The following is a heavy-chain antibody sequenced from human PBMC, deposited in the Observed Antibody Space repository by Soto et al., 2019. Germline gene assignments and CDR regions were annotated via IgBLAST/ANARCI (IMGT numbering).Heavy chain of an antibody. CDR1: GYTLTELS. CDR3: AREVIAAAGRWPDY. J-gene: IGHJ4*02. V-gene: IGHV1-46*01. CDR2: INPGGGST. D-gene: IGHD6-13*01. Sequence: ASVKVSCKVSGYTLTELSMHWVRQAPGKGLEWMGIINPGGGSTSYAQKFQGRVTMTRDTSTSTVYMELSSLRSEDTAVYYCAREVIAAAGRWPDYWGQGTLVTVSS.